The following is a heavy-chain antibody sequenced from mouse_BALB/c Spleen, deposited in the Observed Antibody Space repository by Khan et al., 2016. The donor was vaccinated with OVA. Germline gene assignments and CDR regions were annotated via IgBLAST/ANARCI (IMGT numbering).Heavy chain of an antibody. V-gene: IGHV2-9*02. J-gene: IGHJ3*01. CDR3: ARSYDYDVGGFAY. D-gene: IGHD2-4*01. CDR2: IWTGGIT. CDR1: GFSLSNYG. Sequence: QMQLEESGPGLVAPSQSLSITCTVSGFSLSNYGVHWFRQPPGKGLVWLGLIWTGGITNYNSALMSRLNISKDNSKSQVFLKMNRLQTDDTAIYYCARSYDYDVGGFAYWGQGTLVTVSA.